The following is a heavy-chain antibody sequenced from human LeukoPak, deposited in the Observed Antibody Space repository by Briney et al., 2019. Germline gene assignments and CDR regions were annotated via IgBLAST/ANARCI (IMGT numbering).Heavy chain of an antibody. CDR1: GGSISGSSYF. D-gene: IGHD6-13*01. J-gene: IGHJ4*02. V-gene: IGHV4-39*01. CDR2: IYYSGST. Sequence: PSETLSLTCTVSGGSISGSSYFWGWIRQPPGKGLEWIGSIYYSGSTYYNPSLKSRVTISVDMSKNQFSLKLNSVTAADTAVYYCGRQAAAGAGGGYWDQGTLVTVSS. CDR3: GRQAAAGAGGGY.